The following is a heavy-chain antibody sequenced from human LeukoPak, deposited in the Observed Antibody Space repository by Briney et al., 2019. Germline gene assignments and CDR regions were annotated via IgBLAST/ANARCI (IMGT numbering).Heavy chain of an antibody. CDR3: AKDGSMPWGYYMDV. Sequence: GSLRLSCAASGFTFSAYEMNWVRQAPGKGLEWVSYISNSGSTIYYADSVKGRFTISRDNAKNSLYLEMNSLRAEDTAVYYCAKDGSMPWGYYMDVWGKGTTVTISS. J-gene: IGHJ6*03. CDR1: GFTFSAYE. CDR2: ISNSGSTI. D-gene: IGHD2/OR15-2a*01. V-gene: IGHV3-48*03.